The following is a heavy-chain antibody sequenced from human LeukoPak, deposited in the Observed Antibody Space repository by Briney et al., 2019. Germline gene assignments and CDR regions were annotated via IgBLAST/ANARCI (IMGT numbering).Heavy chain of an antibody. CDR1: GGSISSSSYY. Sequence: SETLSLTCTVSGGSISSSSYYWGWIRQPPGKGLEWIGSIYYSGSTYYNPSLKSRVTISVDTSKNQFSLKLSSVTAADTAVYYCARVIAARLWPDYWGQGTLVTVSS. D-gene: IGHD6-6*01. CDR2: IYYSGST. V-gene: IGHV4-39*07. CDR3: ARVIAARLWPDY. J-gene: IGHJ4*02.